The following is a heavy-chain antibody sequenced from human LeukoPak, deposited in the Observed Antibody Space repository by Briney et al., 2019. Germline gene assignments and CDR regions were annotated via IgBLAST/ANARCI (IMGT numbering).Heavy chain of an antibody. J-gene: IGHJ5*02. Sequence: ASVNVSCKASGYTFTSYDINWVRQATGQGLEWMGRIIPILGIANYAQKFQGRVTITADKSTSTAYMELSSLRSEDTAVYYCANAGATVTTPSWFDPWGQGTLVTVSS. D-gene: IGHD4-17*01. V-gene: IGHV1-69*04. CDR3: ANAGATVTTPSWFDP. CDR2: IIPILGIA. CDR1: GYTFTSYD.